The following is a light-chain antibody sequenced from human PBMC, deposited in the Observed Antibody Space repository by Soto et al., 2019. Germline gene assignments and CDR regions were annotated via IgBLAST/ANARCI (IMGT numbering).Light chain of an antibody. Sequence: SALTQPLSVSGSPGQSVTFSCTGTSSDVGGFDYVSWVQQHPGKVPKLMIYDVSKRPSGVPDRFSGSKSGNTASLTISGLQAEDEADYYCCSYAGTFRGYVFGNGTKVTVL. V-gene: IGLV2-11*01. CDR1: SSDVGGFDY. CDR3: CSYAGTFRGYV. CDR2: DVS. J-gene: IGLJ1*01.